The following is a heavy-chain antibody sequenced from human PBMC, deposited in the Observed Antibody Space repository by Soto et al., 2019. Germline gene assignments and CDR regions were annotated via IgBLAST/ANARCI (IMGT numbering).Heavy chain of an antibody. J-gene: IGHJ3*02. D-gene: IGHD6-13*01. V-gene: IGHV1-2*04. Sequence: ASVKVSCKASGYTFTGYYMHWVRQAPGQGLEWMGWINPNSGGTNYAQKFQGWVTMTRDTAISTAYMELSRLRSDDTAVYYCARDRKGAAAPGAFDIWGQGTMVTVSS. CDR2: INPNSGGT. CDR1: GYTFTGYY. CDR3: ARDRKGAAAPGAFDI.